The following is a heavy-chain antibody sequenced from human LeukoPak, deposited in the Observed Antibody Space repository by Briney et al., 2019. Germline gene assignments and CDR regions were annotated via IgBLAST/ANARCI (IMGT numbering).Heavy chain of an antibody. CDR3: ARGGRVAGGRSGSYYKLANWFDP. V-gene: IGHV4-34*01. D-gene: IGHD3-10*01. Sequence: SETLSLTCAVYGGSFSGYYWSWIRQPPGKGLEWIGEINHSGSTNYNPSLKSRVTISVDTSKNQFSLKLSSVTAADTAVYYCARGGRVAGGRSGSYYKLANWFDPWGQGTLVTVSS. CDR2: INHSGST. CDR1: GGSFSGYY. J-gene: IGHJ5*02.